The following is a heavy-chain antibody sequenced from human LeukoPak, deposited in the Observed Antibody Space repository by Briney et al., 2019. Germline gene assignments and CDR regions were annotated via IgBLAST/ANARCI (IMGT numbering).Heavy chain of an antibody. J-gene: IGHJ4*02. CDR3: AKESSGGWYFDY. CDR1: GFTFSSYA. Sequence: GGSLRLSCAASGFTFSSYAMSWVRQAPGKGLEWVSAISGSGGSTYYADSVKGRFTISRDNSKNSLYLQMNSLRAVDTAVYYCAKESSGGWYFDYWGQGTLVTVSS. V-gene: IGHV3-23*01. CDR2: ISGSGGST. D-gene: IGHD6-19*01.